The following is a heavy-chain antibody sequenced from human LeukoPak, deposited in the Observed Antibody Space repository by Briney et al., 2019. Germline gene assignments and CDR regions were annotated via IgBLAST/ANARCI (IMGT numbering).Heavy chain of an antibody. Sequence: GGSLRLSCAASGFTFSSYSMNWVRQAPGKGLEWVSYISSSSSTIYYADSVKGRFTISRDNAKNSLYLQMNSLRAEDTAVYYCARVGGVQLWRGAFDIWGQGTMVTVSS. D-gene: IGHD5-18*01. CDR3: ARVGGVQLWRGAFDI. CDR1: GFTFSSYS. V-gene: IGHV3-48*04. J-gene: IGHJ3*02. CDR2: ISSSSSTI.